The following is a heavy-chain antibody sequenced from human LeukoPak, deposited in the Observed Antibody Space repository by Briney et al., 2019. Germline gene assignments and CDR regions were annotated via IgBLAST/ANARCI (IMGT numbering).Heavy chain of an antibody. V-gene: IGHV3-23*01. Sequence: GGSLRLSCAASGFTFGSYAMSWVRQAPGKGLEWVSAISGSGGSTYYADSVKGRFTISRDNSKNTLYLQMNSLRAEDTAVYYCAKGSCSSISCYGDYWGQGTLVTVSS. CDR3: AKGSCSSISCYGDY. CDR2: ISGSGGST. D-gene: IGHD2-2*01. J-gene: IGHJ4*02. CDR1: GFTFGSYA.